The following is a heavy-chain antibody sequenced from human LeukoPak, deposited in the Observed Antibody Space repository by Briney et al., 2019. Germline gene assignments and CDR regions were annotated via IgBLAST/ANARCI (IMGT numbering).Heavy chain of an antibody. CDR2: ISWNSGSI. CDR3: AKSGSSSSWYYFDY. Sequence: PGGSLRLSCAASGFTFDDYAMHWVRQAPGKGLEWVSGISWNSGSIGYADSVKGRFTISRDNAKNSLYLQMNFLRAEDTALYYCAKSGSSSSWYYFDYWGQGTLVTVSS. J-gene: IGHJ4*02. V-gene: IGHV3-9*01. D-gene: IGHD6-13*01. CDR1: GFTFDDYA.